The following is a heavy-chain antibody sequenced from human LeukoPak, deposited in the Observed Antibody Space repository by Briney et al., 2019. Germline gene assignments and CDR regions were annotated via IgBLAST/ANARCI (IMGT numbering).Heavy chain of an antibody. Sequence: PSETLSLTCTVSGGSISSSSYYWGWIRQPPGKGLEWIGSIYYSGSTYYNPSLKSRVTISVDTSKNQFSLKLSSVTAADTAVYYCARAYGGLVDTAMVEGYYYYMDVWGKGTTVTVSS. CDR2: IYYSGST. J-gene: IGHJ6*03. D-gene: IGHD5-18*01. CDR3: ARAYGGLVDTAMVEGYYYYMDV. V-gene: IGHV4-39*07. CDR1: GGSISSSSYY.